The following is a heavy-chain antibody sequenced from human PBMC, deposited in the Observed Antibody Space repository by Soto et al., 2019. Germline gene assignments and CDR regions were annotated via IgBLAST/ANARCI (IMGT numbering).Heavy chain of an antibody. Sequence: QGQLVQSGAEVKKPGASVKVSCKASGYTFTRYGISWVRQAPGQGLEWMGWISGYNGDTNYAQKFQGTVTMTADTSTTTAFMELTSLTSDDRAVYYCAKNGQPPYYYYGMDVWGQGTTVTVSS. D-gene: IGHD2-8*01. CDR3: AKNGQPPYYYYGMDV. V-gene: IGHV1-18*01. J-gene: IGHJ6*02. CDR1: GYTFTRYG. CDR2: ISGYNGDT.